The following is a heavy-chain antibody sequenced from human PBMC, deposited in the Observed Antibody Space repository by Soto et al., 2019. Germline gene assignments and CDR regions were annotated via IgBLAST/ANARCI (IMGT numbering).Heavy chain of an antibody. D-gene: IGHD6-19*01. V-gene: IGHV4-31*03. CDR3: ARDGTQSAWSFQDY. J-gene: IGHJ4*02. CDR1: GGSISSGSAY. CDR2: IYFSGST. Sequence: QVQLQESGPGLVKPSQTLSLTCTVSGGSISSGSAYWSWIRQHPGKGLEWIGYIYFSGSTYYNPSLQGRVKISVDTSKNQFYLRLTSVTAADTAVYYCARDGTQSAWSFQDYWGQGTLVTVSS.